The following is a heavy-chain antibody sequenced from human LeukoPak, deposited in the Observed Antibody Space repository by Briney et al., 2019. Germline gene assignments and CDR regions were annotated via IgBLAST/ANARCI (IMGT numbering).Heavy chain of an antibody. CDR3: ARAYQPLGGLSLPDY. J-gene: IGHJ4*02. CDR2: INTNTGNP. CDR1: GYTFTSYT. Sequence: GASVKVSCKASGYTFTSYTMNWVRQAPGQGLEWMGWINTNTGNPTYAQGFTGRFVFSLDTSVSTAYLLISSLKAEDTAVYYCARAYQPLGGLSLPDYWGQGTLVTVSS. V-gene: IGHV7-4-1*02. D-gene: IGHD3-16*02.